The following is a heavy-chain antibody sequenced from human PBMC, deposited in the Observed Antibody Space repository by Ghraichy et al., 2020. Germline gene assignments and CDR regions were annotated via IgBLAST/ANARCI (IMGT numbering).Heavy chain of an antibody. CDR2: ISSSGSTI. J-gene: IGHJ6*03. V-gene: IGHV3-11*01. D-gene: IGHD3-3*01. Sequence: LSLTCAASGFTFSDYYMSWIRQAPGKGLEWVSYISSSGSTIYYADSVKGRFTISRDNAKNSLYLQMNSLRAEDTAVYYCARGGGYYYYYMDVWGKGTTVTVSS. CDR3: ARGGGYYYYYMDV. CDR1: GFTFSDYY.